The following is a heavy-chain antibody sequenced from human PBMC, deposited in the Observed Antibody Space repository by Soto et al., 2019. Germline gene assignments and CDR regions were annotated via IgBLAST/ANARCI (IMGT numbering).Heavy chain of an antibody. J-gene: IGHJ5*02. V-gene: IGHV4-59*01. Sequence: SETLSLTCTISGGSISSYYWSWIRQTPGKGLGWIGYVYFSGSTNYNPSLKSRVLISIDTSKNQFSLKLSSVTAADTAVYYCARAGYTHWFDPWGQGTLVTVSS. D-gene: IGHD6-13*01. CDR3: ARAGYTHWFDP. CDR1: GGSISSYY. CDR2: VYFSGST.